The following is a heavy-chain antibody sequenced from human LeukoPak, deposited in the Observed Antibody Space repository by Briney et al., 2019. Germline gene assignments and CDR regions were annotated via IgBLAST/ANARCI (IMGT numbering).Heavy chain of an antibody. D-gene: IGHD5-24*01. CDR2: IYYSGST. Sequence: PSETLSLTCTVSGGSISSGDYYWSWIRQPPGKGLEWIGYIYYSGSTYYNPSLKSRVTISVDTSKNQFSLKLSSVTAADTAVYYCARGDGGLTDSPYYYGMDVWGQGTTVTVSS. J-gene: IGHJ6*02. V-gene: IGHV4-30-4*01. CDR3: ARGDGGLTDSPYYYGMDV. CDR1: GGSISSGDYY.